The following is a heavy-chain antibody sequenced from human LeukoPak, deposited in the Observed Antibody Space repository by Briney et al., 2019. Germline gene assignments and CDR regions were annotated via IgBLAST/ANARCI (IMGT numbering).Heavy chain of an antibody. Sequence: SVTVSCKASGGTFSSYAISWVRQAPGQGLEWMGGIIPILCTANYAQKFQGRVTITADESTSTAYMELSSLRSEDTAVYYCARSARSLRYFDWSHWGQGTLVTVSS. CDR2: IIPILCTA. D-gene: IGHD3-9*01. CDR3: ARSARSLRYFDWSH. V-gene: IGHV1-69*13. CDR1: GGTFSSYA. J-gene: IGHJ4*02.